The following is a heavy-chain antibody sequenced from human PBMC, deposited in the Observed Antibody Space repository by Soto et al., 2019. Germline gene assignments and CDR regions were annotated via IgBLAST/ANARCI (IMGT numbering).Heavy chain of an antibody. CDR1: GGTFSRDA. V-gene: IGHV1-69*12. Sequence: QVQLVQSGAEVKKPGSSVKVSCKASGGTFSRDAISWVRQAPGQGLEWMGGIIPIFGTVNYEQKFQGRVTISADESTSTAYMELSSLRSADTAVYYCAREVKPGGYTAPGTSGFDYWGQGTLVTVSS. J-gene: IGHJ4*02. CDR2: IIPIFGTV. D-gene: IGHD5-12*01. CDR3: AREVKPGGYTAPGTSGFDY.